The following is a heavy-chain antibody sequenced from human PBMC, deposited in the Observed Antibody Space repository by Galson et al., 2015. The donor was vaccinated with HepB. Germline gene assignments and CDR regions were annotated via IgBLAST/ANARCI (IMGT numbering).Heavy chain of an antibody. J-gene: IGHJ3*02. CDR3: ARVPYYDSSGYSMDAFDI. D-gene: IGHD3-22*01. CDR2: IIPIFGTA. CDR1: GGTFSSYA. V-gene: IGHV1-69*13. Sequence: SVKVSCKASGGTFSSYAISRVRQAPGQGLEWMGGIIPIFGTANYAQKFQGRVTITADESTSTAYMELSSLRSEDTAVYYCARVPYYDSSGYSMDAFDIWGQGTMVTVSS.